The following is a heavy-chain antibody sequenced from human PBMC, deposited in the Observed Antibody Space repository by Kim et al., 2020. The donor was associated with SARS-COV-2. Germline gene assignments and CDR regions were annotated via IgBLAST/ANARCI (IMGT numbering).Heavy chain of an antibody. D-gene: IGHD3-10*01. V-gene: IGHV3-23*01. CDR1: GFTFSSYA. CDR3: AKVGVLLWFGEATGGAFDI. J-gene: IGHJ3*02. CDR2: ISGSGGST. Sequence: GGSLRLSCAASGFTFSSYAMSWVRQAPGKGLEWVSAISGSGGSTYYADSVKGRFTISRDNSKNTLYLQMNSLRAEDTAVYYCAKVGVLLWFGEATGGAFDIWGQGTMVTVSS.